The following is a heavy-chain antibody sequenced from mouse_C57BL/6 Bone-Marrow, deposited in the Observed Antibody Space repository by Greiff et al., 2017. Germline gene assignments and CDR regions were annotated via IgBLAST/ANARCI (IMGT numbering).Heavy chain of an antibody. CDR2: ISSGSSTI. CDR3: ARGGHGY. J-gene: IGHJ2*01. Sequence: VQLKESGGGLVKPGGSLKLSCAASGFTFSDYGMHWVRQAPEKGLEWVAYISSGSSTIYYADTVKGRFTISRDNAKNTLFLQMTSLRSEDTAMYYCARGGHGYWGQGTTLTVSS. V-gene: IGHV5-17*01. D-gene: IGHD3-3*01. CDR1: GFTFSDYG.